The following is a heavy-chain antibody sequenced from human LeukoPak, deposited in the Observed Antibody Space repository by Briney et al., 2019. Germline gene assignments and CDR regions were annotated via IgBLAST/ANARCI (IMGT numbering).Heavy chain of an antibody. D-gene: IGHD3-22*01. Sequence: TSVKVSCKASGFTFTSSAIQWVRQARGQRLEWIGWIVVGSGNTNYAQKFQERVTITRDMSTSTAYMELTSLRSEDTAVYYCAADLNYYDSSGSGDYWGQGTLVTVSS. CDR2: IVVGSGNT. CDR3: AADLNYYDSSGSGDY. J-gene: IGHJ4*02. CDR1: GFTFTSSA. V-gene: IGHV1-58*02.